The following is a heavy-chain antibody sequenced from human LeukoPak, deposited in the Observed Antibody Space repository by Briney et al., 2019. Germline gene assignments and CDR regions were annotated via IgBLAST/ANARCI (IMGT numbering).Heavy chain of an antibody. CDR2: IYTSGST. CDR3: ARGKTQDYYYGMDV. Sequence: SQTLSLTCTVSGGSISSGSYYWSWIRQPAGKGLEWIGRIYTSGSTNYNPSLKSRVTISVDTSKNQFSLKLSSVTAAGTAVYYCARGKTQDYYYGMDVWGQGTTVTVSS. J-gene: IGHJ6*02. CDR1: GGSISSGSYY. V-gene: IGHV4-61*02.